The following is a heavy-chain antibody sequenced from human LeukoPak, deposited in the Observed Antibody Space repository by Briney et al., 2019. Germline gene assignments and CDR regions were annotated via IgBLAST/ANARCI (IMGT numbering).Heavy chain of an antibody. Sequence: PGGSLRLSCATSGFPFSSYGMAWIRQAPGKRLEWVSAISGGAYSTYYADSVKGRFTISRDNSKNTLYLQMNSLRAEDTAVYYCAKDYYDSYYFDSWGQGTLVTVSS. D-gene: IGHD3-22*01. CDR3: AKDYYDSYYFDS. CDR2: ISGGAYST. V-gene: IGHV3-23*01. J-gene: IGHJ4*02. CDR1: GFPFSSYG.